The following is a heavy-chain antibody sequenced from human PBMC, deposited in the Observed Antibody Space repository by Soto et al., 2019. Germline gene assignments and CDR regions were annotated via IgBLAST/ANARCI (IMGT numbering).Heavy chain of an antibody. D-gene: IGHD3-16*02. Sequence: PSETLSLTCTVSGGSISSGGYYWSWIRQHPGKGLEWIGYIYYSGSTYYNPSLKSRVTISVDTSKNQFSLKLSSVTAADTAVYYCARGPYDYIWGSYRRYFDYWGQGTQVTVSS. CDR1: GGSISSGGYY. CDR2: IYYSGST. V-gene: IGHV4-31*03. J-gene: IGHJ4*02. CDR3: ARGPYDYIWGSYRRYFDY.